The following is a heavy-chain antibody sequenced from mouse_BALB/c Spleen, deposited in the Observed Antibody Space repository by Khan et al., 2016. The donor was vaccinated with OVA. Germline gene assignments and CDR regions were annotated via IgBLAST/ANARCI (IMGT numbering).Heavy chain of an antibody. CDR3: ARGYDCFAS. Sequence: VQLKQSGPDLVKPGASVKISCKASGYSFTLYYMSWVKQSHGKSLEWIGRVNPNTDNINYNQEFKGKAILTVDKSSNTAYMELRSLTSEDSAVYFCARGYDCFASWGQETLVTVSA. CDR1: GYSFTLYY. J-gene: IGHJ3*01. D-gene: IGHD2-14*01. CDR2: VNPNTDNI. V-gene: IGHV1-26*01.